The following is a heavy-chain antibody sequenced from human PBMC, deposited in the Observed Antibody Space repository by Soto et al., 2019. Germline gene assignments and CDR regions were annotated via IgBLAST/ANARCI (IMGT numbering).Heavy chain of an antibody. J-gene: IGHJ4*02. V-gene: IGHV3-30*18. CDR2: ISYDGSNK. D-gene: IGHD1-26*01. CDR3: AKERRTSGSYYPYFFDY. CDR1: GFTFSSYG. Sequence: PGGSLRLSCAASGFTFSSYGMHWVRQAPGKGLEWVAVISYDGSNKYYADSVKGRFTISRDNSKNTLYLQMDSLRAEDTAVYYCAKERRTSGSYYPYFFDYWGQGTLVTVS.